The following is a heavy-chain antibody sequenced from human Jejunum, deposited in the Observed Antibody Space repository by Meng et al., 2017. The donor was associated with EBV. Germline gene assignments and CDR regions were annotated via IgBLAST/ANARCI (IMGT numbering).Heavy chain of an antibody. CDR1: GFTVSSDY. V-gene: IGHV3-66*04. J-gene: IGHJ4*02. Sequence: EVKVVESGGGLFQPGGSLRLSCAASGFTVSSDYMSWVRQAPGKGLEWVSVISTGGSIFYADSVKGRFTISRDNSKNTLYLQMNSLGAEDTAVYYCARHRDVDYHLHYWGQGSLVTVSS. CDR3: ARHRDVDYHLHY. D-gene: IGHD4-17*01. CDR2: ISTGGSI.